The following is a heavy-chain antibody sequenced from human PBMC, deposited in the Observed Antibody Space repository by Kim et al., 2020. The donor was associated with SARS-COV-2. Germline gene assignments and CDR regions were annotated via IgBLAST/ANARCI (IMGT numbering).Heavy chain of an antibody. CDR3: ASLMYNWNDGFSEP. V-gene: IGHV1-18*04. J-gene: IGHJ5*02. CDR2: ISAYNGNT. CDR1: GYTFTSYG. Sequence: ASVKVSCKASGYTFTSYGISWVRQAPGQGLEWMGWISAYNGNTNYAQKLQGRVTMTTDTSTSTAYMELRSLRSDDTAVYYCASLMYNWNDGFSEPWGQGTLVTVSS. D-gene: IGHD1-1*01.